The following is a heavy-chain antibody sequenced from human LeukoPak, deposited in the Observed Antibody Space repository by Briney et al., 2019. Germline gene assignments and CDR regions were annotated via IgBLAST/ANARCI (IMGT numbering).Heavy chain of an antibody. V-gene: IGHV4-39*01. Sequence: SETLSLTFTVSGGSISSSSYYWGWIRQPPGKGLEWIGSIYYSGSTYYNPSLKSRVTISVDTSKNQFSLKLSSVTAADTAVYYCARMRGAMVDYWGQGTLVTVSS. CDR1: GGSISSSSYY. CDR2: IYYSGST. D-gene: IGHD3-10*01. J-gene: IGHJ4*02. CDR3: ARMRGAMVDY.